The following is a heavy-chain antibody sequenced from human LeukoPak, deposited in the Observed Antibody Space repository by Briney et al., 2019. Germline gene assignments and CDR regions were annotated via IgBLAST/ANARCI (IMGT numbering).Heavy chain of an antibody. CDR3: ATVPMTTVVTRYYFDY. Sequence: ASVKVSCKVSGYTLTESSMHWVRQAPGKGLEWMGGFDPEDGETIYAQKFQGRVTMTEDTSTDTAYMELSSLRSEDTAVYYCATVPMTTVVTRYYFDYWGQGTLVTVSS. V-gene: IGHV1-24*01. D-gene: IGHD4-23*01. CDR1: GYTLTESS. CDR2: FDPEDGET. J-gene: IGHJ4*02.